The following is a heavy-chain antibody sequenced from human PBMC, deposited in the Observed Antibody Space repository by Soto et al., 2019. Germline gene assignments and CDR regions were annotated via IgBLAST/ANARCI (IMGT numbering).Heavy chain of an antibody. D-gene: IGHD1-26*01. CDR2: IIPIFGTA. Sequence: QVQLVQSGAEVKKPGSSVKVSCKASGGTFSIFAISWVRQAPGQGLEWMGGIIPIFGTADYAQKFQGRVTITADESTSTAYMELSSLRSEDTAVYYCVRETGATAIRGSWLWGQGTLVTVSS. V-gene: IGHV1-69*12. J-gene: IGHJ4*02. CDR3: VRETGATAIRGSWL. CDR1: GGTFSIFA.